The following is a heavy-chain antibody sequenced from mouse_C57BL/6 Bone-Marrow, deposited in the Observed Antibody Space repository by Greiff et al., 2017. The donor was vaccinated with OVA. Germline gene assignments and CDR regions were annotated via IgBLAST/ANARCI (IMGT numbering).Heavy chain of an antibody. J-gene: IGHJ4*01. Sequence: EVHLVESGGDLVKPGGSLKLSCAASGFTFSSYGMSWVRQTPDKRLEWVATISSGGSYTYYPDSVKGRFTISRDNAKNTLYLQMSSLKSEDTAMYYCARPPQGLKAMDYWGQGTSVTVSS. V-gene: IGHV5-6*01. CDR3: ARPPQGLKAMDY. CDR2: ISSGGSYT. CDR1: GFTFSSYG. D-gene: IGHD1-3*01.